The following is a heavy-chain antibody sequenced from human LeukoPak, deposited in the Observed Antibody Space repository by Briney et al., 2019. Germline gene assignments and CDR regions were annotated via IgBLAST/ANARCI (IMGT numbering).Heavy chain of an antibody. CDR1: GGSISSYD. J-gene: IGHJ3*01. D-gene: IGHD3-9*01. CDR3: AGGSLTPTFHL. CDR2: MSYSGST. Sequence: SETLSLTCTVSGGSISSYDWNWIRQPPGKGLEWIGYMSYSGSTNSSPSLKSRVTISVDTSKNQFSLRLSSVPAAAPAMYYCAGGSLTPTFHLRGQGTMATVSS. V-gene: IGHV4-59*01.